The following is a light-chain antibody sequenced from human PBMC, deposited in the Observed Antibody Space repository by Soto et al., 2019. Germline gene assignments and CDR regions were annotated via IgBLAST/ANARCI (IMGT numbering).Light chain of an antibody. Sequence: QSALTQPASVSGSPGQSITISCTGTSSDIGNYNLVSWYQQHPGKAPKLMIYEGSKRPSGVSNRFSGSKSGNTASLTISGLQAEYGADCYGCSYAGSSPLVFGGGTKPTVL. CDR2: EGS. J-gene: IGLJ2*01. CDR3: CSYAGSSPLV. CDR1: SSDIGNYNL. V-gene: IGLV2-23*01.